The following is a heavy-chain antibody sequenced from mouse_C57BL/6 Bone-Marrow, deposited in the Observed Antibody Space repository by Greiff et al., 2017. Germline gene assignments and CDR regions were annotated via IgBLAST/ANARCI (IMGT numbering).Heavy chain of an antibody. J-gene: IGHJ3*01. V-gene: IGHV1-31*01. Sequence: EVQVVESGPELVKPGASVKISCKASGYSFTGYYMHWVKQSHGNILDWIGYIYPYNGVSSYNQKFKGKATLTVDKSSSTAYMELRSLTSEDSAVYYCARGYDSLTGTGTYWGQGTLVTVSA. CDR3: ARGYDSLTGTGTY. CDR2: IYPYNGVS. D-gene: IGHD4-1*01. CDR1: GYSFTGYY.